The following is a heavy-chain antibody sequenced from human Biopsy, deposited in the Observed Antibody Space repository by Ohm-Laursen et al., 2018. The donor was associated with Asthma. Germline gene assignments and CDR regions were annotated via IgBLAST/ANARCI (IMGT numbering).Heavy chain of an antibody. Sequence: SSVKVSCKASGDSFSNYAISWVRQAPGQGLEWMGWISPFTGDTHFGQKFQGRVTMTTDTSTDTAYMELRSLRSDDTAVYYCARHPYNFGSFDYWGQGTLVTVSS. D-gene: IGHD5-24*01. V-gene: IGHV1-18*01. CDR1: GDSFSNYA. CDR3: ARHPYNFGSFDY. J-gene: IGHJ4*02. CDR2: ISPFTGDT.